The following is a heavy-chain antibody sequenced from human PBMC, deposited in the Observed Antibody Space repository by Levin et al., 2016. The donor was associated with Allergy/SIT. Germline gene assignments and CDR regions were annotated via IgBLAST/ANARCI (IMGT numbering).Heavy chain of an antibody. CDR2: TGIGDFGT. J-gene: IGHJ5*01. CDR3: ARSSNVDYVYWLDS. V-gene: IGHV3-23*01. Sequence: GESLKISCAASGFTFSSYAMAWVRQAPGKGLEWVSSTGIGDFGTRYAASVKGRFIISRDESKSALYLQMNSLRAEDTAIYYCARSSNVDYVYWLDSWGPGTLVTVSS. D-gene: IGHD3-16*01. CDR1: GFTFSSYA.